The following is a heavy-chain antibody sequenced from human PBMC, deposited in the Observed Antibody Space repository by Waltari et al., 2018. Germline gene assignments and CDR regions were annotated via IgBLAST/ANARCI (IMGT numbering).Heavy chain of an antibody. CDR2: IEARDGKT. J-gene: IGHJ4*02. V-gene: IGHV1-69-2*01. CDR3: APLPGGSGQTFDY. CDR1: GYTFMDYF. Sequence: EVELVQSGAEVKKPGATVKISCKASGYTFMDYFMHWVQQAPGKGLEWMGRIEARDGKTVYSEKFQGRVTITADTSTDTAYMELRSLTSGDTAVYYCAPLPGGSGQTFDYWGQGTLVTVSS. D-gene: IGHD3-10*01.